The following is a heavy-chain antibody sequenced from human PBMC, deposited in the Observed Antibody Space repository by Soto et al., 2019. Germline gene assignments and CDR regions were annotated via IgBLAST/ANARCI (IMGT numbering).Heavy chain of an antibody. D-gene: IGHD2-2*01. CDR1: GYTFTSYG. CDR2: INADNGYT. V-gene: IGHV1-18*01. Sequence: AASVKVSCKTSGYTFTSYGISWVRQAPGQGLEWMGWINADNGYTNYAQMFQGRVTMTTDISTSTVHMELRSLRFDDTAVYYCATPGLRCSTTDCQVSRIDYWGQGTLVTVSS. J-gene: IGHJ4*02. CDR3: ATPGLRCSTTDCQVSRIDY.